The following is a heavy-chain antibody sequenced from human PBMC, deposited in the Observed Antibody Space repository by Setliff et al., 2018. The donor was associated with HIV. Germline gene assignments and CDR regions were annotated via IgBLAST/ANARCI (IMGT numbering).Heavy chain of an antibody. CDR1: GGSFSGYY. Sequence: SETLSLTCAVYGGSFSGYYWSWIRQPPGKGLEWIGEINHSGSTNYNPSLKRRVTISVDTSKNQFSLKLSSVTALDTAVYYWARRRSSGWYHYFDYWGQGTLVTVSS. D-gene: IGHD6-19*01. CDR2: INHSGST. CDR3: ARRRSSGWYHYFDY. V-gene: IGHV4-34*01. J-gene: IGHJ4*02.